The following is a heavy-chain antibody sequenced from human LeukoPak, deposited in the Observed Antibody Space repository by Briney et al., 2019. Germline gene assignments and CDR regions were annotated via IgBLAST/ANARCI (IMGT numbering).Heavy chain of an antibody. Sequence: PGGCLRLSCVASVFTFDVYAVHWVRQALEKGLGWVCLFSWVVDSTNYADSVKGPFTLSRDNSKNTLYLQMNSLRAEDSALYYCAKDNDYEGTGASAMDVWGKGTTVTVSS. CDR1: VFTFDVYA. D-gene: IGHD3-22*01. CDR3: AKDNDYEGTGASAMDV. J-gene: IGHJ6*03. CDR2: FSWVVDST. V-gene: IGHV3-43D*03.